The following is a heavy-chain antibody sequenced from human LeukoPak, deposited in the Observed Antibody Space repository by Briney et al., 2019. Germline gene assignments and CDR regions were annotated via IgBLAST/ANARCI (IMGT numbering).Heavy chain of an antibody. Sequence: PSETLSLTCAVYGGSFSGYYWSWIRQPPGKGLEWVGEINHSGSTNYNPSLKSRVTISVDTSKNQFSLKLSSVTAADTAVYYCARVRQQVVHDAFDIWGQGTMVIVSS. CDR3: ARVRQQVVHDAFDI. CDR2: INHSGST. V-gene: IGHV4-34*01. D-gene: IGHD6-13*01. J-gene: IGHJ3*02. CDR1: GGSFSGYY.